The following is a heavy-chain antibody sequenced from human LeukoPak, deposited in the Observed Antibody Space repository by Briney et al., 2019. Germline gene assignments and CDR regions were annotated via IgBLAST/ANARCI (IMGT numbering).Heavy chain of an antibody. Sequence: SETLSLTCTVSGGSISRDYWSWIRQPPGKGLEWIGYIYYTGSTNYNPSLKSRVTISVDTSKKQFSLKLSSVTAADTAVYYCARERGGSGWYGSAFDIWGQGTMVTVSS. J-gene: IGHJ3*02. D-gene: IGHD6-19*01. CDR2: IYYTGST. V-gene: IGHV4-59*12. CDR1: GGSISRDY. CDR3: ARERGGSGWYGSAFDI.